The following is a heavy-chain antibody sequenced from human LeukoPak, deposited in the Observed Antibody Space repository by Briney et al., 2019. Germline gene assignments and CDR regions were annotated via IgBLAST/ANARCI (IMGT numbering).Heavy chain of an antibody. CDR1: GYSFIDYY. D-gene: IGHD3-9*01. J-gene: IGHJ4*02. Sequence: GASVKVSCKTSGYSFIDYYIHWVRQAPGQGLEWMGWINSNSADTNYAQNFQGRVTMTRDTSISTAYMELSRLRSDDTAVYYCARATIFFPIDYWGQGTLVTVSS. CDR3: ARATIFFPIDY. V-gene: IGHV1-2*02. CDR2: INSNSADT.